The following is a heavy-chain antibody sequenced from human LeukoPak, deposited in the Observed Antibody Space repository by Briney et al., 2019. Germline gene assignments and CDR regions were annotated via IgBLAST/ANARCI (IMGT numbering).Heavy chain of an antibody. Sequence: SGGSLRLSSAASGFTFSSYGMHWVRQAPGKGLEWVAFIRYDGSNKYYADSVKGRFTISRDNSKNTLYLQMNSLRAEDTAVYYCAKSEATVVTPDDYWGQGTLVTVSS. D-gene: IGHD4-23*01. CDR1: GFTFSSYG. CDR2: IRYDGSNK. V-gene: IGHV3-30*02. J-gene: IGHJ4*02. CDR3: AKSEATVVTPDDY.